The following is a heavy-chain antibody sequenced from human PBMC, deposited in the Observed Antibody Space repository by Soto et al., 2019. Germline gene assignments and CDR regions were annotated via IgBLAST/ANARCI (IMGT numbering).Heavy chain of an antibody. J-gene: IGHJ5*02. D-gene: IGHD2-15*01. V-gene: IGHV1-46*01. CDR2: IDPSGGGT. CDR3: ARDRVDCSGGNCWRSVEDT. CDR1: GYTFTSYY. Sequence: QVQLVQSGAEVKKPGASVKVSCKASGYTFTSYYMHWVRQAPGQGLEWMGLIDPSGGGTSYAQKCQGRLTMTRDTSTSTVYMELSSLRSEDTAVYYCARDRVDCSGGNCWRSVEDTWGQGTLVTVSS.